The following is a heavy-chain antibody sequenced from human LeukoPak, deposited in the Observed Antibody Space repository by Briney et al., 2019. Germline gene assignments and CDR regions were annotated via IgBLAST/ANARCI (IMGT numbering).Heavy chain of an antibody. CDR2: ICHSGST. J-gene: IGHJ6*02. CDR3: ARGESTTGGWFPTAARKYYYYGMDV. D-gene: IGHD6-19*01. CDR1: GGSISSSNW. V-gene: IGHV4-4*02. Sequence: SETLSLTCAVSGGSISSSNWWSWVRQPPGKGLEWIGEICHSGSTNYNPSLKSRVTISVDKSKNQFSLKLSSVTAADTAVYYCARGESTTGGWFPTAARKYYYYGMDVWGQGTTVTVSS.